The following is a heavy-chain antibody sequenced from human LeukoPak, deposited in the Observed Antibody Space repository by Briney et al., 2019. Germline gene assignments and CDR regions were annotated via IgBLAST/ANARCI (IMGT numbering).Heavy chain of an antibody. V-gene: IGHV3-23*01. CDR1: GFTFSSYA. CDR3: AKHVEDCSSTSCYGSPFDY. D-gene: IGHD2-2*01. J-gene: IGHJ4*02. Sequence: PGGSLRLSCAASGFTFSSYAMSWVRQAPGKGLEGVSAISGSGGSTYYADSVKGRFTISRDNSKNTLFLQMNSLRAEDTAVYYCAKHVEDCSSTSCYGSPFDYWGQGALVTVSS. CDR2: ISGSGGST.